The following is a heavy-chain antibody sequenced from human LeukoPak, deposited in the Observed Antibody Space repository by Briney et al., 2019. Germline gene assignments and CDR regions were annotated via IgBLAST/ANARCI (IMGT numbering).Heavy chain of an antibody. Sequence: PSETLSLTCTVSGGSISSHYWSWIRQPPGKGLEWIGYIYYSGGTNYNPSLKSRVTISVDTSKNQFSLKLSSVTAADTAVYYCARGRYYDSSPFDYWGQGTLVTVSS. CDR2: IYYSGGT. CDR3: ARGRYYDSSPFDY. J-gene: IGHJ4*02. CDR1: GGSISSHY. V-gene: IGHV4-59*11. D-gene: IGHD3-22*01.